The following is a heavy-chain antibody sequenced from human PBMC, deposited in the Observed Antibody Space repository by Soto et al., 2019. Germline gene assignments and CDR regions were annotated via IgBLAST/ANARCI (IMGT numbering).Heavy chain of an antibody. V-gene: IGHV3-30*18. D-gene: IGHD6-19*01. Sequence: QEHLVESGGGVVQPGRSLRLSCTASGFRFRSYGMYWVRQTPAKGLEWVAVISNDGSQKDYADSVKGRFTISRDNSKDTLFPQMNSLRTEDTAVYYCAKVWQWLVRRNFDAFDIWGQGTMVTVSS. CDR2: ISNDGSQK. J-gene: IGHJ3*02. CDR3: AKVWQWLVRRNFDAFDI. CDR1: GFRFRSYG.